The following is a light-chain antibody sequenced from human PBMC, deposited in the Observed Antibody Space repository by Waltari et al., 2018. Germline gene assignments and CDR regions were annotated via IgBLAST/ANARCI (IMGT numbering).Light chain of an antibody. J-gene: IGKJ4*01. Sequence: EIVLTQSPATLSLSPGERATLSCRASQSVSSYLAWYHQKPGQAPRLLIYDASNRATGIPARFSGSGSVTDFTLTISSLEPEDFAVYYCQQRSNWPPLTFGGGTKVEIK. CDR3: QQRSNWPPLT. CDR1: QSVSSY. CDR2: DAS. V-gene: IGKV3-11*01.